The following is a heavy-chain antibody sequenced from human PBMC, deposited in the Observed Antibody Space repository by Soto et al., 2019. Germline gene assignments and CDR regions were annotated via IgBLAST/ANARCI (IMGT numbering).Heavy chain of an antibody. D-gene: IGHD3-3*01. V-gene: IGHV1-69*13. Sequence: ASVKVSCKASGGTFSSYAISWVRQAPGQGLEWMGGIIPIFGTANYAQRFQGRVTITADESTSTAYMELNSLRSEDTAVYYCARVFSPNWFDPWGQGTLVTVSS. CDR2: IIPIFGTA. J-gene: IGHJ5*02. CDR3: ARVFSPNWFDP. CDR1: GGTFSSYA.